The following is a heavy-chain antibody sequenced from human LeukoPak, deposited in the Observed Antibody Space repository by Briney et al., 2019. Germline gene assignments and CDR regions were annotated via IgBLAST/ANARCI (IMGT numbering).Heavy chain of an antibody. V-gene: IGHV3-11*04. CDR3: DRAVSNGYCYNAFDL. CDR2: VDVSGTSK. Sequence: GGSLRLSCAVSGFTFSDYYMSLSRQAPGKGLEWVSYVDVSGTSKYYADSVKGRFTISRDNAKNSLYLQMNSLRAEDTAVYSSDRAVSNGYCYNAFDLWGQGTMVTVS. J-gene: IGHJ3*01. CDR1: GFTFSDYY. D-gene: IGHD3-22*01.